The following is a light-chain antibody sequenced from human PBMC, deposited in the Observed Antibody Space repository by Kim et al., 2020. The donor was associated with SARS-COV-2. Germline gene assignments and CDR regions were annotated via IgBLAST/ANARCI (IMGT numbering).Light chain of an antibody. Sequence: GQSITISCTGTSSDVVSYNLVSWYQQHPGKAPKLMIYEVSKRPSGVSNRFSGSKSGNTASLTISGLQAEDEADYYCCSYAGSSTYVFGTGTKVTVL. CDR3: CSYAGSSTYV. V-gene: IGLV2-23*02. CDR2: EVS. CDR1: SSDVVSYNL. J-gene: IGLJ1*01.